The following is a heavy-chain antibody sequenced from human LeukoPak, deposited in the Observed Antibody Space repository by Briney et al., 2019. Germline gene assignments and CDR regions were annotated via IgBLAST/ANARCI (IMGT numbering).Heavy chain of an antibody. CDR3: AKDFLWFGESYTPFDY. Sequence: PGGSLRLSCAASGFTFSSYAMSWVRQAPGKGLEWVSAISGSGGSTYYADSVKGRFTISRDNSKNTLYLQMNSLRAEDTAVHYCAKDFLWFGESYTPFDYWGQGTLVTVSS. D-gene: IGHD3-10*01. V-gene: IGHV3-23*01. CDR2: ISGSGGST. J-gene: IGHJ4*02. CDR1: GFTFSSYA.